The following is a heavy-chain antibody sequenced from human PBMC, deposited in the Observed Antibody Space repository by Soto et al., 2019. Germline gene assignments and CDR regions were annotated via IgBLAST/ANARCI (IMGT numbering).Heavy chain of an antibody. CDR1: GGSISSSSYY. CDR2: IYYSGST. V-gene: IGHV4-39*01. CDR3: ARPNKEGITIFGVVILPDY. J-gene: IGHJ4*02. Sequence: SETLSLTCTASGGSISSSSYYWGWIRQPPGKGLEWIGSIYYSGSTYYNPCLKSRVTISVDTSKNQFSLKLSSVTAADTAVYYCARPNKEGITIFGVVILPDYWGQGTLVTVSS. D-gene: IGHD3-3*01.